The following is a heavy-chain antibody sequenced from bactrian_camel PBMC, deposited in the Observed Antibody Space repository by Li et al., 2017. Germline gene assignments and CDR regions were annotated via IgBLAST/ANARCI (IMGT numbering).Heavy chain of an antibody. CDR3: AANSRTFGCPARALTVDAFTD. J-gene: IGHJ4*01. V-gene: IGHV3S56*01. CDR1: EYTDSSAC. Sequence: QLVESGGGSVQVGGSLRLSCTASEYTDSSACVGWFRHAPGKEREGVAAISTGGTTHYANSVKDRFTISQDNAKNTVYLQMNSLKTEDTAMYYCAANSRTFGCPARALTVDAFTDWGQGTQVTVS. CDR2: ISTGGTT. D-gene: IGHD1*01.